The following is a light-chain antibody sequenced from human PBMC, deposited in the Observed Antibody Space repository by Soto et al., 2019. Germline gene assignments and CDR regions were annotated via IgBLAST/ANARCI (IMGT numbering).Light chain of an antibody. Sequence: EIVVTQSPGTLSLSPGERDTLSCRASQSVSSSYLAWYQQKPGQAPRLLIYGASSRATGIPDRFSGSGSGTDFALTISRLEPEDFAVYYCQQYGSSPRTFGQGTKLEIK. CDR3: QQYGSSPRT. V-gene: IGKV3-20*01. J-gene: IGKJ2*01. CDR1: QSVSSSY. CDR2: GAS.